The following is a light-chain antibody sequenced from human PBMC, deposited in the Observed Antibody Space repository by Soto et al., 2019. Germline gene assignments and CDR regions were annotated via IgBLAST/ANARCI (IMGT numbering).Light chain of an antibody. Sequence: QSALTQPPSASGSPLQTVAISCTGTSSDVGAYNYVSWYQQHPGKAPKLMIYDVIQRPSGVPARFSGSKSGNTASLTVSGLQPEDEADYYCCSYTSSSTYVFGTGTKLTVL. V-gene: IGLV2-8*01. CDR1: SSDVGAYNY. J-gene: IGLJ1*01. CDR2: DVI. CDR3: CSYTSSSTYV.